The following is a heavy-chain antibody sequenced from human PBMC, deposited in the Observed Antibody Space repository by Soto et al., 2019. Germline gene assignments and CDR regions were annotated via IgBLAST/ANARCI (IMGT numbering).Heavy chain of an antibody. CDR3: ASRPSEDTYYAVFDY. Sequence: SETLSLTCAVSGDSIISTNWWHWVRQSPDKGLEWIGEIHHGGNINYNPSLKSRVTISMDKSKNQFSLKLNSVTAADTAVYYCASRPSEDTYYAVFDYWGQGALVTVSS. D-gene: IGHD3-3*01. CDR1: GDSIISTNW. CDR2: IHHGGNI. V-gene: IGHV4-4*02. J-gene: IGHJ4*02.